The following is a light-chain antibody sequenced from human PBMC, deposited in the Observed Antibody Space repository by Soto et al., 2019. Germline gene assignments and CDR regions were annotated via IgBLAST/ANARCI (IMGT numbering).Light chain of an antibody. Sequence: DIVMTQSPDSLAVSLGERATINCKSSQSVLYSSNNKNHLAWYQQKPGQPPKLLIYWASTRESRVPDRFSGSGSGTDFTLAISSLQAEEVAVYYCQQYCGTPGFGGGTKVVIK. CDR3: QQYCGTPG. J-gene: IGKJ4*01. CDR2: WAS. CDR1: QSVLYSSNNKNH. V-gene: IGKV4-1*01.